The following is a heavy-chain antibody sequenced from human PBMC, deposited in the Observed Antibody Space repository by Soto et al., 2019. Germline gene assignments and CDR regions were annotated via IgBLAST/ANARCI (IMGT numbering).Heavy chain of an antibody. CDR3: AKSGLRFLEWSYYGMDV. Sequence: TGGSLRLSCAASGFTFSSYGMHWVRQAPGKGLEWVAVISYDGSNKYYADSVKGRFTISRDNSKNTLYLQMNSLRAEDTAVYYCAKSGLRFLEWSYYGMDVWGQGTTVTVSS. CDR1: GFTFSSYG. V-gene: IGHV3-30*18. J-gene: IGHJ6*02. CDR2: ISYDGSNK. D-gene: IGHD3-3*01.